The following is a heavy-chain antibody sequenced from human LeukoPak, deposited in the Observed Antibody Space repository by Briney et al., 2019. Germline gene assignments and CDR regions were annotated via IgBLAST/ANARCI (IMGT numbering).Heavy chain of an antibody. CDR2: ISYDGSNK. V-gene: IGHV3-30-3*01. Sequence: GGSLGLSCAASGFTFSSYAMHWVRQAPGKGLEWVAVISYDGSNKYYADSVKGRFTISRDNSKNTLYLQMNSLRAEDTAVYYCARSYCSSTSCYEGYYYYYGMDVWGQGTTVTVSS. CDR1: GFTFSSYA. J-gene: IGHJ6*02. D-gene: IGHD2-2*01. CDR3: ARSYCSSTSCYEGYYYYYGMDV.